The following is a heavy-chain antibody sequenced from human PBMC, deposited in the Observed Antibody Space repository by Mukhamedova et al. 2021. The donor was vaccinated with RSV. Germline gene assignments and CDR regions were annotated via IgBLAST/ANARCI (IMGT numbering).Heavy chain of an antibody. J-gene: IGHJ4*02. Sequence: GKGLEWVSAISGSGGSTYYADSVKGRFTISRDNSKNTLYLQMNSLRAEDTAVYYCAKASGSGSYRNFDYWGQGTLVTGS. CDR3: AKASGSGSYRNFDY. D-gene: IGHD3-10*01. V-gene: IGHV3-23*01. CDR2: ISGSGGST.